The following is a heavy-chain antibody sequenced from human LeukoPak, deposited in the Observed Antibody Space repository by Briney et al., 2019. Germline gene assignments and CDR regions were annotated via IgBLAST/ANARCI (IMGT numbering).Heavy chain of an antibody. CDR2: IYYSGST. Sequence: SETLSLTCTVSGGSISSSSYYWGWIRQPPGKGLEWIGSIYYSGSTYYNPSLKSRVTISVDTSENQFSLKLSSVTAADTAVYYCARVSVVRATFAFDIGGQGTMVTVSS. J-gene: IGHJ3*02. V-gene: IGHV4-39*01. CDR1: GGSISSSSYY. D-gene: IGHD1-26*01. CDR3: ARVSVVRATFAFDI.